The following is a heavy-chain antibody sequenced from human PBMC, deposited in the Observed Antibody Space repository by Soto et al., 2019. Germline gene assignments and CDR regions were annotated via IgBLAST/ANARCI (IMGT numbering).Heavy chain of an antibody. CDR2: VSGSGGRT. D-gene: IGHD1-7*01. CDR1: GFTFSIYA. Sequence: PGGSLRLSCAASGFTFSIYALSWVRQAPGRGLQWVSSVSGSGGRTYYADSVKGRFTISRDNSKNTVFLQINNLRAEDTAVYYCARAGRTTPLFYMDVWGKGTTVTVSS. V-gene: IGHV3-23*01. J-gene: IGHJ6*03. CDR3: ARAGRTTPLFYMDV.